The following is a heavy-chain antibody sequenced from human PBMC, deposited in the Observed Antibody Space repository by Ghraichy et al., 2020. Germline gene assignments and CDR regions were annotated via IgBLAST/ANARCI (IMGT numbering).Heavy chain of an antibody. V-gene: IGHV1-69*13. D-gene: IGHD3-3*01. CDR1: GGTFSSYA. CDR3: ARDGPYDFWSGYRSDHYYYYYMDV. J-gene: IGHJ6*03. Sequence: SVKVSCKASGGTFSSYAISWVRQAPGQGLEWMGRIIPIFGTANYAQKFQGRVTITADESTSTAYMELSSLRSEDTAVYYCARDGPYDFWSGYRSDHYYYYYMDVWGKGTTVTVSS. CDR2: IIPIFGTA.